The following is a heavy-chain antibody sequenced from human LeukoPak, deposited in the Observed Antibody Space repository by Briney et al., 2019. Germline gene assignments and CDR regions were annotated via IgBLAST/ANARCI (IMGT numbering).Heavy chain of an antibody. J-gene: IGHJ3*02. CDR1: GFTFDTYG. CDR2: IGSGGSTI. Sequence: PGGSLRLSCAASGFTFDTYGMNWVRQAPGKGLEWLSHIGSGGSTIYYADSVTGRFTISRDNAKNSLYLQMNSLRIEDMALYYCVKDSSSSSMGPFDIWGQGTMVTVSS. D-gene: IGHD3-10*01. CDR3: VKDSSSSSMGPFDI. V-gene: IGHV3-48*04.